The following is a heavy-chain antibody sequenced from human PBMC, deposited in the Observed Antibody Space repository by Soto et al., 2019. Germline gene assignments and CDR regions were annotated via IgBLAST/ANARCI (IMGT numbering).Heavy chain of an antibody. CDR2: INHSGST. J-gene: IGHJ6*02. CDR1: GGYFRGYY. V-gene: IGHV4-34*01. CDR3: ARGMPYYDFWSGHKLTYGMDV. Sequence: SETLSHTCAVYGGYFRGYYWSWIRQPPGKGLEWIGEINHSGSTNYNPSLKSRVTISVDTSKNQFSLKLSSVTAADTAVYYCARGMPYYDFWSGHKLTYGMDVWGQGTTVTVSS. D-gene: IGHD3-3*01.